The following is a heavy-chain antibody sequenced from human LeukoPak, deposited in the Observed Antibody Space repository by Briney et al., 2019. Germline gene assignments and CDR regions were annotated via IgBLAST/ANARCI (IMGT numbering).Heavy chain of an antibody. Sequence: SETLSLTCTVSGYFISSGYYWGWIRHPPGQGVQWIGSSHHSGSTYYNPSLKSRVTISVDTSKNQFSLKLSSVTAADTAVYYCARTSSSGLVGGYYFDYWGQGTLVTVSS. D-gene: IGHD6-19*01. CDR1: GYFISSGYY. J-gene: IGHJ4*02. V-gene: IGHV4-38-2*02. CDR3: ARTSSSGLVGGYYFDY. CDR2: SHHSGST.